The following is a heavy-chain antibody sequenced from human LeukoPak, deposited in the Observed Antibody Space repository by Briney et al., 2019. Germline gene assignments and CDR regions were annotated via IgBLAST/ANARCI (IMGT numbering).Heavy chain of an antibody. D-gene: IGHD2-15*01. CDR3: ARVRIVVVVAATLPYYFDY. CDR2: IKQDGCEK. CDR1: GFPFSSYW. J-gene: IGHJ4*02. Sequence: GGSLRVSCAASGFPFSSYWMSWVRQAPGKRLEWVANIKQDGCEKYYVDSVKGRFTISRDNAKNSLYLQMNSLRAEDTAVYYCARVRIVVVVAATLPYYFDYWGQGTLVTVSS. V-gene: IGHV3-7*01.